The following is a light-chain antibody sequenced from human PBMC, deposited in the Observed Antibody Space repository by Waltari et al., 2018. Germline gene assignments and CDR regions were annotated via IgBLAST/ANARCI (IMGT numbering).Light chain of an antibody. CDR3: QQYYSTPYT. Sequence: DLVMTQSPDSLAVSLGERPHINCKASQSVLYSSNNKNYLAWYQQKPGQPPKLLIYWASTRESGVPDRFSGSGSGTDFTLTISSLQAEDVAVYYCQQYYSTPYTFGQGTKLEIK. CDR2: WAS. V-gene: IGKV4-1*01. CDR1: QSVLYSSNNKNY. J-gene: IGKJ2*01.